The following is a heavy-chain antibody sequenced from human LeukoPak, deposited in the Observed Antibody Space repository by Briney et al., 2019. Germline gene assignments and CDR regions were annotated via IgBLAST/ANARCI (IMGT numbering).Heavy chain of an antibody. D-gene: IGHD6-19*01. Sequence: SETLSLTCTVSGGSISSSSYYWGWIRQPPGKGLEWIGSIYYSGSTYYNPSLKSRVTISVDTSKNQFSLKLSSVTAADTAVYYCARRRTVAGYYYYYMDVWGKGTTVTISS. V-gene: IGHV4-39*07. CDR3: ARRRTVAGYYYYYMDV. CDR1: GGSISSSSYY. CDR2: IYYSGST. J-gene: IGHJ6*03.